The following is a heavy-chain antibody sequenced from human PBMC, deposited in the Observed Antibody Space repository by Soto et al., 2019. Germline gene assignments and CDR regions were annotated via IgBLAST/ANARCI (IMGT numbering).Heavy chain of an antibody. CDR1: GGSISNGDYY. D-gene: IGHD6-13*01. V-gene: IGHV4-31*03. CDR3: ARIKGGAAGNFDY. CDR2: IYYSGST. J-gene: IGHJ4*02. Sequence: PSETVSLTCTVSGGSISNGDYYWTWIRQHPVKGLEWVGYIYYSGSTYSNPSLKSRVTISVATSKNQFSLRLSSVTAADTAVYYCARIKGGAAGNFDYWGRGALVTVSS.